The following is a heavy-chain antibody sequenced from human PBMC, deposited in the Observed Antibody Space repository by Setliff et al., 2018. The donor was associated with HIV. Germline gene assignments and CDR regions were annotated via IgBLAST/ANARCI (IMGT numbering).Heavy chain of an antibody. CDR2: TSYDGNIK. D-gene: IGHD4-4*01. V-gene: IGHV3-30*18. Sequence: GGSLRLSCAASGFTFSSYVMHWVRQAPGEGLEWVAVTSYDGNIKYYADSVKGRFTISRDNSKNTLYVQMNSLRAEDTAVYYCANPPTVTTDYYYYYMDVWGKGTTVTVSS. CDR1: GFTFSSYV. CDR3: ANPPTVTTDYYYYYMDV. J-gene: IGHJ6*03.